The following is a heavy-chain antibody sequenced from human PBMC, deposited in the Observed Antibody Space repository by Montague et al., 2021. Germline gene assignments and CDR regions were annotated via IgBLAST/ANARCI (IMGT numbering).Heavy chain of an antibody. CDR1: SGSIFRAH. V-gene: IGHV4-59*08. CDR2: MFYGGAT. J-gene: IGHJ5*02. D-gene: IGHD3-10*01. Sequence: ETLSLTCTVSSGSIFRAHWSWVRQPPGKGLEWLGSMFYGGATSNNPSLKSRVTMSIDTSTNQFSLKLSFVTAADTAVYYCAKQDYFVSGTSYKGFDPWGQGILVTVSS. CDR3: AKQDYFVSGTSYKGFDP.